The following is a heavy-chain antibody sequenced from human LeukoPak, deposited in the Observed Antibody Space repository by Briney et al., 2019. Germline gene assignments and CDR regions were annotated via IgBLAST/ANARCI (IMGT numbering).Heavy chain of an antibody. D-gene: IGHD6-13*01. Sequence: GWSLRLSCATSGFRFVDYGLSWVRQAPGKGLEWLSAINWNGGITEYADSVKGRFTISRDNAKNSLYLQMDSLRAEDTAFYYCARDRMGTSYSVPHFDSWGQGTLVTVSS. CDR1: GFRFVDYG. J-gene: IGHJ4*02. CDR3: ARDRMGTSYSVPHFDS. CDR2: INWNGGIT. V-gene: IGHV3-20*04.